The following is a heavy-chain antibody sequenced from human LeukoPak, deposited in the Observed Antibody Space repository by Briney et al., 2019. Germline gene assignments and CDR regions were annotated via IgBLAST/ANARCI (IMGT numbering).Heavy chain of an antibody. Sequence: GGSLRLSCAASGFSVRSHYMSWVRQAPGKGLEWVAVIYSDRRTHYGDSVKGRFTISRDNSNNTLHLQKNSLRGEDTAVYYCARCGSDYDGGAFDIWGQGTVVTVSS. CDR3: ARCGSDYDGGAFDI. CDR1: GFSVRSHY. V-gene: IGHV3-53*01. D-gene: IGHD2-21*02. CDR2: IYSDRRT. J-gene: IGHJ3*02.